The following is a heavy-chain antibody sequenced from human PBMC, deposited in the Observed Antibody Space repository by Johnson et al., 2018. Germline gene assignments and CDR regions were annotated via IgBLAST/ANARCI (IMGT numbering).Heavy chain of an antibody. CDR1: GSTFSSYA. CDR2: ISYDGRNQ. Sequence: VQLVETGGGVVQPGRSLRLSCAVPGSTFSSYAMHWVRQAPGKGLEWVAVISYDGRNQYYADSVKGRFTISRDNSKNTLYLQMNSLRAEDTAVYYCARGVDSDGFLDDAFDIWGQGTMVTASS. V-gene: IGHV3-30-3*01. D-gene: IGHD5-18*01. J-gene: IGHJ3*02. CDR3: ARGVDSDGFLDDAFDI.